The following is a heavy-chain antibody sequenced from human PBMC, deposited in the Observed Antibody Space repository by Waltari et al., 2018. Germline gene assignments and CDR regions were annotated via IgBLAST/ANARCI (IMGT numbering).Heavy chain of an antibody. Sequence: QVQLQESGPGLVKPSEPLSLTCAVPGYSISTGYYWGWIRQPPGKGLEWIGSIYHSGSSYSNPSLKSRVTISVDTSKNQFSLKLSSVTAADTAVYYCVRVVPANYFDYWGQGTLVTVSS. D-gene: IGHD2-2*01. CDR3: VRVVPANYFDY. J-gene: IGHJ4*02. CDR2: IYHSGSS. CDR1: GYSISTGYY. V-gene: IGHV4-38-2*01.